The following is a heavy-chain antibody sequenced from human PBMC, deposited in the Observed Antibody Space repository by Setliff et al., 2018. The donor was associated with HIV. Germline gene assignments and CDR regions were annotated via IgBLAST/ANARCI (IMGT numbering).Heavy chain of an antibody. D-gene: IGHD2-2*02. V-gene: IGHV4-38-2*01. CDR2: VFHSGTT. J-gene: IGHJ4*02. CDR3: ASSYCGSTSCYIGGAPGYYFDH. Sequence: PSETLSLTCAVSNYSISSGSYWAWIRQSPGKGLAWIGSVFHSGTTYYNPSLKSRVTISVDTSKNHFSLKLSSLTAADAAFYYCASSYCGSTSCYIGGAPGYYFDHWGQGTLVTVSS. CDR1: NYSISSGSY.